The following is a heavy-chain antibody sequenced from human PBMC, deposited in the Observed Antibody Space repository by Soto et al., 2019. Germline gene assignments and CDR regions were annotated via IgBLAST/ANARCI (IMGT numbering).Heavy chain of an antibody. CDR1: GYSFTDYW. D-gene: IGHD2-21*01. V-gene: IGHV5-10-1*01. Sequence: GESLKISCTASGYSFTDYWINWVRLMPGKRLELMGMIDPSDSYTNYSPSFQGHVTMSADKSITTAYLQWSSLRASDTAIYYCARQIGETMHRFYXWGQGTLVTVSX. J-gene: IGHJ5*02. CDR3: ARQIGETMHRFYX. CDR2: IDPSDSYT.